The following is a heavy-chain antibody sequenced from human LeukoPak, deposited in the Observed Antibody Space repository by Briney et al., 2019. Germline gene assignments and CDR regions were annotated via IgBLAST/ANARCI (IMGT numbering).Heavy chain of an antibody. CDR1: GGSISSYY. V-gene: IGHV4-59*01. J-gene: IGHJ4*02. CDR2: IYYSGST. D-gene: IGHD6-19*01. CDR3: ARGGWYGSYFDY. Sequence: PSETLSLTCTVSGGSISSYYWSWVRQPPGKGLEWIGYIYYSGSTNYNPSLKSRVTISVDTSKNQFSLKLSSVTAADTAVYYCARGGWYGSYFDYWGQGSLVTVSS.